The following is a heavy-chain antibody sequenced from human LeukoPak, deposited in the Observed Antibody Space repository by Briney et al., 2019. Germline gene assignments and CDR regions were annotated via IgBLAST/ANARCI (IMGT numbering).Heavy chain of an antibody. CDR3: ARENSYGFPYFDY. Sequence: GASVKVSCKASGGTFSSYAISWVRQAPGQGLEWMGRIIPILGIANYAQKFQGRVTITADKSTSTAYMELSSLRSEDTAVYYCARENSYGFPYFDYWGQGTLVTVSS. D-gene: IGHD5-18*01. J-gene: IGHJ4*02. CDR1: GGTFSSYA. V-gene: IGHV1-69*04. CDR2: IIPILGIA.